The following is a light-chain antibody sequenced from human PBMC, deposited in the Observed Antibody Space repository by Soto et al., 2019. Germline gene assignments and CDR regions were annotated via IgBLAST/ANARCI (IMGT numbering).Light chain of an antibody. CDR2: DAS. V-gene: IGKV3-11*01. J-gene: IGKJ4*01. CDR3: QQRSNWPLT. Sequence: EIVLTQSPATLSLSPGERATLSCRASQSVSSYLTWYQQKPGQAPRLLIYDASNRATGIPARFSGSGSGTDFTLIISSLEHADFAVYYCQQRSNWPLTFGGGPTVEIK. CDR1: QSVSSY.